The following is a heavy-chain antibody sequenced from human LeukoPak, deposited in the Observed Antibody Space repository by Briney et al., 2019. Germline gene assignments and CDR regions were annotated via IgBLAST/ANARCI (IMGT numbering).Heavy chain of an antibody. Sequence: PGGSLRLSCAASGFTVSSNYMSWVRQAPGKGLEWVSVIYSGGSTYYADSVKGRFTISRDNAKNSLYLQMNSLRAEDTAVYYCARDSDMDVWGQGTTVTVSS. D-gene: IGHD3-10*01. V-gene: IGHV3-53*01. J-gene: IGHJ6*02. CDR2: IYSGGST. CDR3: ARDSDMDV. CDR1: GFTVSSNY.